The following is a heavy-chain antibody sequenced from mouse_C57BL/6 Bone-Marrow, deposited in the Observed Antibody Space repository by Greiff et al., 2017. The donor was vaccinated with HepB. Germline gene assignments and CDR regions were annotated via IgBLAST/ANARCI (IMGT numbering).Heavy chain of an antibody. J-gene: IGHJ3*01. CDR3: ARHQLGGFAY. CDR2: ISSGGSYT. D-gene: IGHD4-1*02. V-gene: IGHV5-6*02. Sequence: EVMLVESGGDLVKPGGSLKLSCAASGFTFSSYGMSWVRQTPDKRLEWVATISSGGSYTYYPDSVKGRFTISRDNAKNTLYLQMSSLKSEDTAMYYCARHQLGGFAYWGQGTLVTVSA. CDR1: GFTFSSYG.